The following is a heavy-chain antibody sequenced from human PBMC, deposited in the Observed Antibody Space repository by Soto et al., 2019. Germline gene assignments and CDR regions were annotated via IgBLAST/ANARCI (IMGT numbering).Heavy chain of an antibody. J-gene: IGHJ2*01. CDR3: ARDRRDGYNYFWYFDL. V-gene: IGHV1-69*08. D-gene: IGHD5-12*01. CDR2: IIPILGIA. CDR1: GGTFSSYT. Sequence: QVQLMQSGAEVKKPGSSVKVSCKASGGTFSSYTISWVRQAPGQGLEWMGRIIPILGIANYAQKFQGRVTVTXXKXTTXAYMELSSLRSEDTAVYYCARDRRDGYNYFWYFDLWGRGTLVTVSS.